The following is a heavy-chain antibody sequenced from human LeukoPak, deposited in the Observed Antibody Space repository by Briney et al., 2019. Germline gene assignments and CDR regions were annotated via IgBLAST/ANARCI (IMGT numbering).Heavy chain of an antibody. Sequence: SETLSLTCAVYGGSFSGYYWSWIRQPPGKGLEWIGEINDSGSTNYNPSLKSRVTISLGTSKNKLPLKLSSVTTADTAVYYCARGRTMLRGTPVDYWGQGTLVTVSS. CDR1: GGSFSGYY. D-gene: IGHD3-10*01. CDR3: ARGRTMLRGTPVDY. V-gene: IGHV4-34*01. CDR2: INDSGST. J-gene: IGHJ4*02.